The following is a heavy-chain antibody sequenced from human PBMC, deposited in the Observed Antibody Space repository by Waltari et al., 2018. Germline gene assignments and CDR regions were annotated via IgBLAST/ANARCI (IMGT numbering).Heavy chain of an antibody. CDR1: GYSFTSYW. CDR2: IYPGEADT. D-gene: IGHD3-10*01. Sequence: EVQLVQSGAEVKKPGESLKISCKGSGYSFTSYWIGWVRQRPGKGLEWMGLIYPGEADTRYSPSFQGQVTSSADKSISTAYLQWSSLKASDTAMYYCARHQFGELFGSFDYWGQGTLVTVSS. CDR3: ARHQFGELFGSFDY. V-gene: IGHV5-51*01. J-gene: IGHJ4*02.